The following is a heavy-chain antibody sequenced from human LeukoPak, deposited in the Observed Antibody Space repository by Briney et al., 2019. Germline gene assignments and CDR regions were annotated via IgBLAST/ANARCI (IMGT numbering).Heavy chain of an antibody. D-gene: IGHD1-7*01. Sequence: SVKVSCKASGGTFSSYAISWVRQAPGQGLEWMGRIIPIFGIANYAQKFQGRVTITADKSTSTAYMELSSLRSEDTAVYYCARGLRPPNWNYVGGENWFDPWGQGTLVTVSS. CDR3: ARGLRPPNWNYVGGENWFDP. CDR1: GGTFSSYA. V-gene: IGHV1-69*04. CDR2: IIPIFGIA. J-gene: IGHJ5*02.